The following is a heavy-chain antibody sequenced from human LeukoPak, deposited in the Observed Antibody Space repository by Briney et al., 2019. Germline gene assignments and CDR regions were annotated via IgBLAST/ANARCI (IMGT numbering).Heavy chain of an antibody. CDR3: AKDLYSSGWTYDY. Sequence: GGSLRLSCVASGFTFSSYAMSWVRQAPGKGLEWVSAISGSGGSTYYADSVKGRFTISRDNSKNTLYLQMNSLRAEDTAVYYCAKDLYSSGWTYDYWGQGTLVTVSS. CDR1: GFTFSSYA. D-gene: IGHD6-19*01. CDR2: ISGSGGST. J-gene: IGHJ4*02. V-gene: IGHV3-23*01.